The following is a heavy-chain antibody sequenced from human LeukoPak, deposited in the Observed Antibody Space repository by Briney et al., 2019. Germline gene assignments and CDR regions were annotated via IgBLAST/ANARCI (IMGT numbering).Heavy chain of an antibody. CDR3: ARDAPHYYDSSGYHDY. V-gene: IGHV3-30*02. J-gene: IGHJ4*02. D-gene: IGHD3-22*01. Sequence: PGGSLRLSCVASGFTYSHNGMHWVRQAPGKGLEWVAFIQYDGNTIFYADSVKGRFTISRDNAKNSLYLQMNSLRAEDTAVYYCARDAPHYYDSSGYHDYWGQGTLVTVSS. CDR1: GFTYSHNG. CDR2: IQYDGNTI.